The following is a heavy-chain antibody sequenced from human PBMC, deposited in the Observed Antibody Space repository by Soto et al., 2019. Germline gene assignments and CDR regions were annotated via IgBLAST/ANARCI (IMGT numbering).Heavy chain of an antibody. V-gene: IGHV3-74*01. J-gene: IGHJ6*02. CDR1: GFAFSNDW. CDR2: IISGGSRV. Sequence: GXSLRLSCPASGFAFSNDWMNWGRQGPGKGLEWVSRIISGGSRVSYADSVKGRFTIARDNAKNTLYLEMHSLTAEDTAVYYCARERTSKGGMDVWGQGTTVTVPS. CDR3: ARERTSKGGMDV.